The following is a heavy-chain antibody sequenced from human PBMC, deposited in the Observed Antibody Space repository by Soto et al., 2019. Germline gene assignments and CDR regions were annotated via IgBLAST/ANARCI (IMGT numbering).Heavy chain of an antibody. CDR3: ARESEDLTSNFDY. Sequence: GGSLRLSCAASGFIFTRYSMNWVRQAPGKGLEWVSSISSTTNYIYYGDSMKGRFTISRDNAKNSLYLEMNSLRAEDTAVYYCARESEDLTSNFDYWGRGTLVTVSS. CDR2: ISSTTNYI. CDR1: GFIFTRYS. J-gene: IGHJ4*02. V-gene: IGHV3-21*06.